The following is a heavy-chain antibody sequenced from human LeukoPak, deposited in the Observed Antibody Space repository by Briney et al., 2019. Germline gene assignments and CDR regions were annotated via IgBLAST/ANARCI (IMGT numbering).Heavy chain of an antibody. J-gene: IGHJ4*02. Sequence: QTGGSLRLSCAASGFTFSSYGMHWVRQAPGKGLEWVAVISYDGSNKYYADSVKGRFTISRDNSRNTLYLQMNSLRAEDTAVYYCATGGSGSYYRLDYWGQGTLVPVSS. D-gene: IGHD3-10*01. CDR1: GFTFSSYG. CDR3: ATGGSGSYYRLDY. V-gene: IGHV3-30*03. CDR2: ISYDGSNK.